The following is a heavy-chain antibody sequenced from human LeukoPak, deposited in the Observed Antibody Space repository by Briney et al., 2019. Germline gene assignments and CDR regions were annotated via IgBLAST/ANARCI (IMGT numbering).Heavy chain of an antibody. CDR3: ARDYGSGNYPDAFDI. CDR1: GFTLSDYY. J-gene: IGHJ3*02. CDR2: ISSSGGDK. V-gene: IGHV3-11*01. Sequence: GGSLRLSCSASGFTLSDYYMDWIRQAPGKGLEWVSYISSSGGDKYYADSVKGRFTISRDNAKKSLYLQMNSLRADDTAIYYCARDYGSGNYPDAFDIWGQGTMVTVSS. D-gene: IGHD1-26*01.